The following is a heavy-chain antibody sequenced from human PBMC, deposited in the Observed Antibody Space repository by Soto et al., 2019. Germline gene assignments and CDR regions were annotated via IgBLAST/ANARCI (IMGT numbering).Heavy chain of an antibody. Sequence: ETLSLTCTVSGGSITSYYWSWIRQPPGKGLEWIGYIYFSGSANYNPSLKGRVTISVDTSKNQFSLKLSSVTAADTAVYYCARRYSGYGDYWGQGTLVTVSS. J-gene: IGHJ4*02. V-gene: IGHV4-59*08. CDR3: ARRYSGYGDY. CDR1: GGSITSYY. D-gene: IGHD5-12*01. CDR2: IYFSGSA.